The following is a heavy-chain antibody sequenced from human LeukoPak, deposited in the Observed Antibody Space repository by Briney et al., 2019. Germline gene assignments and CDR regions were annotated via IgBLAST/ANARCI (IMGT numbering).Heavy chain of an antibody. J-gene: IGHJ4*02. Sequence: GASVKVSCKASGGTFSSYAISWVRQAPGQGLEWMGGIIPIFGTANYAQKFQGRVTITTDESTSTAYMELSSLRSEDTAVYYCARRGVSSSLPFDYWGQGTLVTVSS. V-gene: IGHV1-69*05. CDR3: ARRGVSSSLPFDY. CDR1: GGTFSSYA. CDR2: IIPIFGTA. D-gene: IGHD6-6*01.